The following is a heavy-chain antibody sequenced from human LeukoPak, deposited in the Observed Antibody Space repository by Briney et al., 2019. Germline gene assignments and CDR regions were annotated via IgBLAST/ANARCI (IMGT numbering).Heavy chain of an antibody. V-gene: IGHV3-7*01. J-gene: IGHJ6*03. CDR3: ARQDRTGYYDFWSGYHYYYYYMDV. CDR2: IKQDGSEK. CDR1: GLSFNDAW. D-gene: IGHD3-3*01. Sequence: GGSLRLSCAASGLSFNDAWMSWVRQAPGKGLEWVANIKQDGSEKYYVDSVKGRFTISRDNAKNSLYLQMNSLRAEDTAVYYCARQDRTGYYDFWSGYHYYYYYMDVWGKGTTVTVSS.